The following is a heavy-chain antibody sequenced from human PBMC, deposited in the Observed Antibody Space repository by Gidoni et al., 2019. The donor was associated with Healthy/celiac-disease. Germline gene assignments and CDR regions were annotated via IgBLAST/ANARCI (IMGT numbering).Heavy chain of an antibody. J-gene: IGHJ4*02. Sequence: QVQLQPWGAGLLKPSEPLSLTCAVYGGSFSGYYWSWIRQPPGKGLEWIGEINHSGSTNYNPSLKSRVTISVDTSKNQFSLKLSSVTAADTAVYYCARYGYSGYGYFDYWGQGTLVTVSS. D-gene: IGHD5-12*01. CDR1: GGSFSGYY. CDR2: INHSGST. CDR3: ARYGYSGYGYFDY. V-gene: IGHV4-34*01.